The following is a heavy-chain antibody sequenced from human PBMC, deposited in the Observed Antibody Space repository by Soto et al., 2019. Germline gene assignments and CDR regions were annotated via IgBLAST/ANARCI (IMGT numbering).Heavy chain of an antibody. CDR1: GFTFSSYG. V-gene: IGHV3-30*18. J-gene: IGHJ4*02. CDR3: AKGPRGIQLWLPFDY. Sequence: GGSMRIASAASGFTFSSYGMHWVRQDPGKGLEWVAVISYDGSNKYYADSVKGRFTISRDNSKNTLYLQMNSLRAEDTAVYYCAKGPRGIQLWLPFDYWGQGTLVTASS. CDR2: ISYDGSNK. D-gene: IGHD5-18*01.